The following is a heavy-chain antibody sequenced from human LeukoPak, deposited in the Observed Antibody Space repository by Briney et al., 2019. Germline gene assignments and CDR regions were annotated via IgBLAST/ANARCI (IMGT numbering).Heavy chain of an antibody. CDR3: ARENYDFWSGYPLGAFDI. CDR2: ISSSSSTI. CDR1: GFTFSSYS. Sequence: GGSLRLSCAASGFTFSSYSMNWVRQAPGKGLEWVSYISSSSSTIYYADSVKGRFTISRDNAKNSLYLQMNSLRAEDTAVYYCARENYDFWSGYPLGAFDIWGQGTMVTVSS. V-gene: IGHV3-48*01. J-gene: IGHJ3*02. D-gene: IGHD3-3*01.